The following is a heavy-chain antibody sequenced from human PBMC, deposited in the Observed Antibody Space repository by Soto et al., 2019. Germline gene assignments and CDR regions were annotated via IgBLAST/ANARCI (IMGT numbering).Heavy chain of an antibody. Sequence: QVQLVQSGAEEKKPGASVKVSCKASGYTFTSYAMHWVRQAPGQRLEWMGWINAGNGNTKYSQKFQGRVTITRDTSESTAYMELSSLRSADTAVYYCARSIVVVTALDDWGQGTLVTVSS. CDR1: GYTFTSYA. D-gene: IGHD2-21*02. CDR3: ARSIVVVTALDD. V-gene: IGHV1-3*05. CDR2: INAGNGNT. J-gene: IGHJ4*02.